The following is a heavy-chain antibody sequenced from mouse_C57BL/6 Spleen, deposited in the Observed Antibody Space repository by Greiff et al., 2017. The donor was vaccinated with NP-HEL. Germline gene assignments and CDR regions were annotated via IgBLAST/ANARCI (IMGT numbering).Heavy chain of an antibody. J-gene: IGHJ4*01. V-gene: IGHV14-1*01. CDR2: IDPEDGDT. CDR1: GFNIKDYY. D-gene: IGHD1-1*02. Sequence: EVQLQESGAELVRPGASVKLSCTASGFNIKDYYMHWVKQRPEQGLEWIGRIDPEDGDTEYAPKFQGKATLTAAPSSNTAYLQLSILTSGDTAFYYCTTRWPGGRYAMDYRGQGTSVTVSS. CDR3: TTRWPGGRYAMDY.